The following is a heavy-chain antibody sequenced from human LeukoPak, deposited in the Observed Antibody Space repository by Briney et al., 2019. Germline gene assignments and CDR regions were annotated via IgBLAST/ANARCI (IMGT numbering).Heavy chain of an antibody. Sequence: ASVKVSCKASGYTFTRYDMHWVRQAPGQGPEWMGWINSNSGGTNYEQKFQCRVTMTRDTSTSTAYMELSRLRSDDTAVYSCAREPITGYCSSTTCYPFDPWGQGTLVTVSS. CDR1: GYTFTRYD. CDR2: INSNSGGT. V-gene: IGHV1-2*02. CDR3: AREPITGYCSSTTCYPFDP. J-gene: IGHJ5*02. D-gene: IGHD2-2*01.